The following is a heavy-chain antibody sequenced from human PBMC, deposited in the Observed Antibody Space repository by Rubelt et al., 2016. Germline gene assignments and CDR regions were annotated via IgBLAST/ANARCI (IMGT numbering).Heavy chain of an antibody. CDR3: ARSKDTAMVTDADWYFDL. D-gene: IGHD5-18*01. J-gene: IGHJ2*01. V-gene: IGHV1-3*01. CDR1: GYTFTSYA. Sequence: QVQLVQSGAEVKKPGASVKVSCKASGYTFTSYAMHWVRQAPGQRLEWMGWGNAGNGNPQYSQKFQGRVTITRDTSASTAYMELSSLRSEDTAVYYCARSKDTAMVTDADWYFDLWGRGTLVTVSS. CDR2: GNAGNGNP.